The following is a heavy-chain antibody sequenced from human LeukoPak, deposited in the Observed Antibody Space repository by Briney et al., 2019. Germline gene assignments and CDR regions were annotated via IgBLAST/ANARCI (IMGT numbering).Heavy chain of an antibody. J-gene: IGHJ4*02. CDR2: ISSSSSTI. D-gene: IGHD3-10*01. V-gene: IGHV3-48*01. CDR1: GFTFSSYS. Sequence: GGSLRLSCAASGFTFSSYSMNWVREAPGKRLEWGSYISSSSSTIYYADSVKGRFTISRDNAKNSLYLQMNSLRAEDTAVYYCAGGSGSYYNRLDYWGQGTLVTVSS. CDR3: AGGSGSYYNRLDY.